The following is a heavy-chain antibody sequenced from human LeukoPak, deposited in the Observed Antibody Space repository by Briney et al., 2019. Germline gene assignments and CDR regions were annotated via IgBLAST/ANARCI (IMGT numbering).Heavy chain of an antibody. J-gene: IGHJ4*02. CDR1: GFTFNTYA. V-gene: IGHV3-23*01. Sequence: PVGSLRPSCAASGFTFNTYAMNWGRQASGKGLEWVSTISGSGSSTYYADSVKGRFTISRDNSKNTLYLQMNSLRAADKAVYFCAKDQHGYDKPIDYWGQGTLVTVSS. CDR2: ISGSGSST. D-gene: IGHD5-12*01. CDR3: AKDQHGYDKPIDY.